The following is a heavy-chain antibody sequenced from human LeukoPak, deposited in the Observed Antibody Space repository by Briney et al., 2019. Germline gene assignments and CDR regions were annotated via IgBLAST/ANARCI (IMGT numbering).Heavy chain of an antibody. CDR1: GYTFTGYY. CDR3: ARAIAAAEY. J-gene: IGHJ4*02. CDR2: INPNSGGT. Sequence: ASVKVSCKASGYTFTGYYMHWVRQAPGQGLEWMGWINPNSGGTNYAQKFRGRVTMTRDTYISTAYMELSRLRSDDTAVYYCARAIAAAEYWGQGTLVTVSS. V-gene: IGHV1-2*02. D-gene: IGHD6-13*01.